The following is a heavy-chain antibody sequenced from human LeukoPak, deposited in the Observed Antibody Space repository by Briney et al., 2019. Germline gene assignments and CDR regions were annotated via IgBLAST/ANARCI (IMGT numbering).Heavy chain of an antibody. CDR2: ISWNSGSI. J-gene: IGHJ4*02. CDR3: AKTMWSGYYSVEGFDY. Sequence: GRSLRLSCAASGFTFDDYAMHWVRQALGKGLEWVSGISWNSGSIGYAGSVKGRFTISRDSAKNSLYLQMNSLRAEDTALYYCAKTMWSGYYSVEGFDYWGQGTLVTVSS. V-gene: IGHV3-9*01. D-gene: IGHD3-3*01. CDR1: GFTFDDYA.